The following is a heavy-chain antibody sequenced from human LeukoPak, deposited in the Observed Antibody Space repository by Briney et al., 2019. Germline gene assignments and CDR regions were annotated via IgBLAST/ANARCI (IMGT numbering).Heavy chain of an antibody. J-gene: IGHJ5*02. V-gene: IGHV4-39*01. CDR3: VRGRGDFGGGNWSDP. CDR2: IYYSGST. D-gene: IGHD3-3*01. Sequence: SETLSLTFTVSGGSISSSSYYWGWIRQPPGKGLEWIGSIYYSGSTYYNPSLKSRVTISVDTSKNQFSLKLSSATAADTAVYYCVRGRGDFGGGNWSDPWGQGTLVTVSS. CDR1: GGSISSSSYY.